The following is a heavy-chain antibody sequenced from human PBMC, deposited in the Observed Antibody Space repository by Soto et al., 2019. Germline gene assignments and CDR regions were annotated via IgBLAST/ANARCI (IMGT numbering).Heavy chain of an antibody. D-gene: IGHD2-15*01. CDR2: FIPIIGGG. CDR3: ARRSVSHSNAFDF. CDR1: GGTFRNLA. V-gene: IGHV1-69*01. Sequence: QVQLVQSGAEVKKPGSSVKVSCKASGGTFRNLAINWVRQAPGQGLEWMGGFIPIIGGGINAQKFQGRVTITSDESTSTAYMELIRLKSEDTAMYFCARRSVSHSNAFDFWGQGTMVTVSS. J-gene: IGHJ3*01.